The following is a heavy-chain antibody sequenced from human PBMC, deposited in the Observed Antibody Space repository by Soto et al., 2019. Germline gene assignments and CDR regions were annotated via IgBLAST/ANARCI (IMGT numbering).Heavy chain of an antibody. CDR1: GFTFSSYA. Sequence: HLGGSLRLSCAASGFTFSSYAMSWVRQAPGKGLEWVSAISGSGGSTYYADSVKGRFTISRDNSKNTLYLQMNSLRAEDTAVYYCAKAPSIAAAGVTGFDYWGQGTLVTVSS. D-gene: IGHD6-13*01. CDR3: AKAPSIAAAGVTGFDY. CDR2: ISGSGGST. V-gene: IGHV3-23*01. J-gene: IGHJ4*02.